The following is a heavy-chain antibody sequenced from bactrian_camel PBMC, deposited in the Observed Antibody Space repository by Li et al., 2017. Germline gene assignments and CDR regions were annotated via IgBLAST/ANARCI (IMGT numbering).Heavy chain of an antibody. CDR2: IINAAGDT. CDR1: GYIYSANC. J-gene: IGHJ4*01. CDR3: AATPTRWTYYTY. D-gene: IGHD5*01. V-gene: IGHV3S54*01. Sequence: HVQLVESGGGSVQAGGSLRLSCTISGYIYSANCRGWFRQGPGKEREGVAAIINAAGDTLYADAVKGRFTISQDNAKGTVYLQMNSLKTEDTALYYCAATPTRWTYYTYWGQGTQVTVS.